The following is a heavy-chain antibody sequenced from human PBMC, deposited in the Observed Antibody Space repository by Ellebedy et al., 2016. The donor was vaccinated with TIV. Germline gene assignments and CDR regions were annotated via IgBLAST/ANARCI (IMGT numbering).Heavy chain of an antibody. Sequence: MPSETLSLTCTVTGGSISSYYWNWIRQPPGKGLEWIGYIYYSGNTNYNPSLKSRVTMSVDTSRSQFSLKLSSVTAADTALYYCARADYYSSGGFDYWGRGTLVTVSS. D-gene: IGHD3-10*01. CDR2: IYYSGNT. V-gene: IGHV4-59*01. CDR3: ARADYYSSGGFDY. J-gene: IGHJ4*02. CDR1: GGSISSYY.